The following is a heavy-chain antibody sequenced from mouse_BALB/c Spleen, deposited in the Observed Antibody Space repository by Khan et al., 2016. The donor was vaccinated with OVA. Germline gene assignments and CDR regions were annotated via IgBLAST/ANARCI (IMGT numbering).Heavy chain of an antibody. D-gene: IGHD1-2*01. CDR1: GYSITSGYG. CDR3: ARTARIKY. Sequence: EVQLQESGPGLVKPSQSLSLTCTVTGYSITSGYGWNWIRQFPGNKLEWMGYISYSGSTNYNPSRKSRISITRDTSKNQFFLQLNSVTTEDTATXYCARTARIKYWGQGTTLTVSS. V-gene: IGHV3-2*02. CDR2: ISYSGST. J-gene: IGHJ2*01.